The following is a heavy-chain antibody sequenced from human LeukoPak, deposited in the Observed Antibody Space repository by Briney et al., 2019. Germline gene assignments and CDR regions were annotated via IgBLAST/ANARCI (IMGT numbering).Heavy chain of an antibody. D-gene: IGHD1-26*01. V-gene: IGHV1-46*01. Sequence: ASVKVSCKASGYTFTGYYMHWVRQAPGQGLEWMGLINPTGGSTGHAQKFQGRVTMTRDMSTSTDYMELSSLRSEDTAIYYCARDNSVGDNAWWFDPWGQGTLVTVSS. CDR2: INPTGGST. CDR1: GYTFTGYY. CDR3: ARDNSVGDNAWWFDP. J-gene: IGHJ5*02.